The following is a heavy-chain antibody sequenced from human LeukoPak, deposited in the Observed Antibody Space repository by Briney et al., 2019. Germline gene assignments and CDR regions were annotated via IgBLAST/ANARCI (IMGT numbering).Heavy chain of an antibody. V-gene: IGHV3-30*01. CDR2: ISYDGSNK. D-gene: IGHD5-24*01. Sequence: PGRSLRLSCAASGFTFSSYAMHWVRQAPGKGLEWVAVISYDGSNKYNADSVKGRFTISRDNSKNTLYLQIDSLRAEDTAIYYCTRDAYNFNDFDYWGQGTLVTVSS. J-gene: IGHJ4*02. CDR1: GFTFSSYA. CDR3: TRDAYNFNDFDY.